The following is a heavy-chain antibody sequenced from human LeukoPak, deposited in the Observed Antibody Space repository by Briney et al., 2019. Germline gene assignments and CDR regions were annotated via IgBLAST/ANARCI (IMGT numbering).Heavy chain of an antibody. Sequence: ASVKVSCKASGYTFTGYYMHWVRQAPGQGLEWMGWINPNSGGTNYAQKLQGRVTMTRDTSISTAYMELSRLRSDDTAVYYCARELLEITMVRGVIDYWGQGTLVTVSS. CDR3: ARELLEITMVRGVIDY. J-gene: IGHJ4*02. CDR1: GYTFTGYY. D-gene: IGHD3-10*01. CDR2: INPNSGGT. V-gene: IGHV1-2*02.